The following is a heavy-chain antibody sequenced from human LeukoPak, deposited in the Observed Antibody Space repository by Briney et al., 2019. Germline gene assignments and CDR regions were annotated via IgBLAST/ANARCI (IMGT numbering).Heavy chain of an antibody. V-gene: IGHV3-23*01. CDR1: GFTFSSYA. Sequence: PGGSLTLSCAASGFTFSSYARSWVRQAPGKGLEWVSSISGNGGNTYYADSVKGQFTISRDNSKNTLYMQMNSLRAEDTAVYYCAKLVTHFDYWGQGTLVTVSS. J-gene: IGHJ4*02. D-gene: IGHD4-23*01. CDR2: ISGNGGNT. CDR3: AKLVTHFDY.